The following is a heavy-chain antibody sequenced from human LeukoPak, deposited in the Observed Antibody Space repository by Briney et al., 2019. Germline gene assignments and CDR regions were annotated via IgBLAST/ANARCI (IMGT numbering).Heavy chain of an antibody. J-gene: IGHJ6*02. CDR3: ARGGYDFVYYYYGMDV. CDR1: GYTFTSYA. D-gene: IGHD3-3*01. CDR2: INPNSGGT. Sequence: GASVKVSCKASGYTFTSYAMHWVRQAPGQGLEWMGRINPNSGGTNYAQKFQGRVTMTRDTSISTAYMELSRLRSDDTAVYYCARGGYDFVYYYYGMDVWGQGTTVTVSS. V-gene: IGHV1-2*06.